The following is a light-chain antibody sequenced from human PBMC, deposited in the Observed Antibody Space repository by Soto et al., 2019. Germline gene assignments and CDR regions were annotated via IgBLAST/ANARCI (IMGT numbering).Light chain of an antibody. J-gene: IGLJ1*01. CDR3: CSYVGRSDSYV. V-gene: IGLV2-23*02. CDR1: SSDVGSNDL. Sequence: QSVLSQPASVSGSPGQSITISCTGTSSDVGSNDLVSWYQQHPVKAPKLMIYEVSKRPSGISNRFSGSKSGNTASLTISGLQAEDEGDYYCCSYVGRSDSYVFGAGTKLTVL. CDR2: EVS.